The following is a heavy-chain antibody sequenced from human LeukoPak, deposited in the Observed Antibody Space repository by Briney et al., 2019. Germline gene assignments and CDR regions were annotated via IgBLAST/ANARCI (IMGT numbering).Heavy chain of an antibody. CDR1: GGSFSGYY. CDR3: ARARYYDFRSGYYTNPDGSSRFDY. J-gene: IGHJ4*02. Sequence: SETLSLTCAVYGGSFSGYYWSWIRQPPGKGLEWIGEINHSGSTNYNPSLKSRVTISVDTSKNQFSLKLSSVTAADTAVYYCARARYYDFRSGYYTNPDGSSRFDYWGQGTLVTVSS. D-gene: IGHD3-3*01. CDR2: INHSGST. V-gene: IGHV4-34*01.